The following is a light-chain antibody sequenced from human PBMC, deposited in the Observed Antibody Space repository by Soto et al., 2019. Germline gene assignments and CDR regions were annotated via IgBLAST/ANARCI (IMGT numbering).Light chain of an antibody. Sequence: NQSASGGAPDTFTCRACQSISRWLTWYQQKPGKAPKLLIYEASNWERGVPSRFSCSESGTEYTLTIGGQQPDDVATYYGHPCNSYPITYGQGTRLEIK. J-gene: IGKJ5*01. CDR1: QSISRW. CDR2: EAS. CDR3: HPCNSYPIT. V-gene: IGKV1-5*01.